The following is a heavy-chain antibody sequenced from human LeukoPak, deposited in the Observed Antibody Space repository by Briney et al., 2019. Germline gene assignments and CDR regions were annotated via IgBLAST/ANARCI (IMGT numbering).Heavy chain of an antibody. Sequence: ASVKVSCKASGYNFTSYGISWVRQAPGQGLEWMGWISAYNGNTNYAQKLQGRVTMTTDTSTSTAYMELRSLRSDDTAVYYCARVIWFGELLRLYYFDYWGQGTLVTVSS. CDR3: ARVIWFGELLRLYYFDY. CDR2: ISAYNGNT. D-gene: IGHD3-10*01. V-gene: IGHV1-18*01. CDR1: GYNFTSYG. J-gene: IGHJ4*02.